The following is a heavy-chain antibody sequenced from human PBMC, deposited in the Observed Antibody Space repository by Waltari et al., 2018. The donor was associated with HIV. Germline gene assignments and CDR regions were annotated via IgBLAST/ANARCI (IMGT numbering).Heavy chain of an antibody. CDR3: ASRGGTVTTRRFDP. V-gene: IGHV4-39*01. CDR1: GGSISSSPYY. Sequence: QLQLQESGPGLVKPSETLSPTCTVSGGSISSSPYYWGWIRQPPGKGLEWIGSIYYSGSTYSNPSLKSRVTISVDTSKNQFSLKLSSVTAADTAVYYCASRGGTVTTRRFDPWGQGTLVTVS. J-gene: IGHJ5*02. D-gene: IGHD4-17*01. CDR2: IYYSGST.